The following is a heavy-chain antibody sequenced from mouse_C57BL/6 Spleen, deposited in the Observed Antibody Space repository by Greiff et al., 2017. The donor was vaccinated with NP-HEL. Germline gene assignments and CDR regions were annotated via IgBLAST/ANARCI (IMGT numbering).Heavy chain of an antibody. D-gene: IGHD1-1*01. V-gene: IGHV5-6*02. CDR1: GFTFSSYG. Sequence: EVKLVESGGDLVKPGGSLKLSCAASGFTFSSYGMSWVRQTPDKRLEWVATISSGGSYTYYPDSVKGRFTISRDNAKNTLYLQMSSLKSEDTAMYYCARHPLITTVGGYFDVWGTGTTVTVSS. J-gene: IGHJ1*03. CDR2: ISSGGSYT. CDR3: ARHPLITTVGGYFDV.